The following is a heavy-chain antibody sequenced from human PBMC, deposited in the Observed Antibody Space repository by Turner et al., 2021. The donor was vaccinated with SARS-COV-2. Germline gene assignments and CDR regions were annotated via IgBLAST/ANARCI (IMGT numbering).Heavy chain of an antibody. Sequence: VPLVESGGGGVQPGRSLRPSSAASGFTFSIYGMHWVRQDPGKGLEWVAVISYNGSNKYYADSVKGRFTISRDNSKNTLYLQMNSLGAEEKAVYYCAKDDNYDFWTGYYMYWGQGTLVTVSS. V-gene: IGHV3-30*18. CDR2: ISYNGSNK. J-gene: IGHJ4*02. D-gene: IGHD3-3*01. CDR3: AKDDNYDFWTGYYMY. CDR1: GFTFSIYG.